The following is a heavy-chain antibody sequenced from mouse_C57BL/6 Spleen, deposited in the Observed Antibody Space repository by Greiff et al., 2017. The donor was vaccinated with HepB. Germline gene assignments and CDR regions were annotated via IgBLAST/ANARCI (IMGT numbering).Heavy chain of an antibody. D-gene: IGHD1-1*01. Sequence: EVKLQESVAELVRPGASVKLSCTASGFNIKNTYMHWVKQRPEQGLEWIGRIDPANGNTKYAPKFQGKATITAEPSSNTAYLQLSSLTSEDTAIYYCARSSYYYGSSDYFDYWGQSTTLTVSS. V-gene: IGHV14-3*01. J-gene: IGHJ2*01. CDR2: IDPANGNT. CDR1: GFNIKNTY. CDR3: ARSSYYYGSSDYFDY.